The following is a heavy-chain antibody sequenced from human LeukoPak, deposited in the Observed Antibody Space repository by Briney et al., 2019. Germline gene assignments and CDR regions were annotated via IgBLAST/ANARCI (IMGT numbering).Heavy chain of an antibody. CDR2: VFYISST. J-gene: IGHJ5*02. V-gene: IGHV4-59*12. D-gene: IGHD4-17*01. Sequence: SETLSCNCTGSGFSISGYYWTWLGQPPGQELEWFGCVFYISSTNSKNSLHSLVTISLASTKNQFILRLTSVTAASAAEYYGATSGATTVTTLGGSWFDPWGQETLVIVSS. CDR1: GFSISGYY. CDR3: ATSGATTVTTLGGSWFDP.